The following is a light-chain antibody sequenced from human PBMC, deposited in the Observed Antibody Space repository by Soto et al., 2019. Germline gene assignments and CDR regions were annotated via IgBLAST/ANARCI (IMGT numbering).Light chain of an antibody. Sequence: QSVLTQPASVSGSPGQSITISCTGTSSDVGCYNYVSWYQQHPGKAPKLMIYEVSNRPSGVSNRFSGSKSGNTASLPISGLQAEDEADYYCSSYTSSSTLVFGGGTKLNVL. CDR1: SSDVGCYNY. CDR2: EVS. V-gene: IGLV2-14*01. J-gene: IGLJ2*01. CDR3: SSYTSSSTLV.